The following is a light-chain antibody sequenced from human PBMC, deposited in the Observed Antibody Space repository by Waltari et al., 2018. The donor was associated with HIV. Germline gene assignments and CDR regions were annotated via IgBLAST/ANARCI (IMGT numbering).Light chain of an antibody. V-gene: IGKV3-20*01. Sequence: EIVLTQSPVTLSLSPGGSATLSCRASQSVSSGFLAWYQQKPGQAPRLLLFGTSRRATGIPDRFSGSGSGTDFTLTINRLEPEDFAVYYCQQYGRSPYTFGQGTTVEL. CDR2: GTS. CDR1: QSVSSGF. CDR3: QQYGRSPYT. J-gene: IGKJ1*01.